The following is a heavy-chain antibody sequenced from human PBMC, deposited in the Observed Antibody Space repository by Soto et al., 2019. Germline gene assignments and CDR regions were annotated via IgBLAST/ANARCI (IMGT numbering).Heavy chain of an antibody. CDR3: AKGGGYTYGLFDY. J-gene: IGHJ4*02. Sequence: GGSLRLSCAASGFPFDDYAMHWVRQAPGKGLEWVSFISWDGDITYYADSVKGRFTISRDNSKNSLYLQMNSLRGEDTAFYYCAKGGGYTYGLFDYWGQGTQVTVSS. D-gene: IGHD5-18*01. CDR2: ISWDGDIT. V-gene: IGHV3-43D*04. CDR1: GFPFDDYA.